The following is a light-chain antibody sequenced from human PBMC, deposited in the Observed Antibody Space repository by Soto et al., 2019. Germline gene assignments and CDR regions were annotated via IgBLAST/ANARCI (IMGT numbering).Light chain of an antibody. CDR1: RSNVGDNA. J-gene: IGLJ3*02. Sequence: QPVLTQPPSVSGAPRQTVTISCSGSRSNVGDNAVTWYQQVPGQAPKLLIYYDDLLPSGVSGRFSGSKSGTSASLAISGLQSEDEADYYCAAWDDNLNGLLFGGGTKLTVL. CDR2: YDD. CDR3: AAWDDNLNGLL. V-gene: IGLV1-36*01.